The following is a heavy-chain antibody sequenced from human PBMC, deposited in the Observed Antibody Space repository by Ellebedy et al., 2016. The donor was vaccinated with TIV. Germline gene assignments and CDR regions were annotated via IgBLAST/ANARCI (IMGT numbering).Heavy chain of an antibody. D-gene: IGHD4-17*01. J-gene: IGHJ3*01. CDR1: GFSVRSYW. CDR3: ATDGSYGDYRSPTHAFVF. V-gene: IGHV3-7*01. CDR2: IRQDGSEK. Sequence: GESLKISCAASGFSVRSYWMTWVRQAPGKGLEWVANIRQDGSEKYYVDSVKGRFTIARDNAKNSLYLQMSSLRAEDTAVYYCATDGSYGDYRSPTHAFVFWGQGTLVIVSS.